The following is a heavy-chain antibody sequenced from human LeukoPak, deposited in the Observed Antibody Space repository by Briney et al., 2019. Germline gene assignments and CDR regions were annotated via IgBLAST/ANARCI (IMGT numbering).Heavy chain of an antibody. Sequence: PGGSLRLSFVVSGIPFSYYYMNWIRQAPGKGLEWISYISSSSSYRDYAASVKGRFTISRDNAKNVLYLQMNSLRVEDTAVYYCAAGTAADYWGLGTLVAVSS. D-gene: IGHD6-13*01. CDR1: GIPFSYYY. CDR2: ISSSSSYR. V-gene: IGHV3-11*03. CDR3: AAGTAADY. J-gene: IGHJ4*02.